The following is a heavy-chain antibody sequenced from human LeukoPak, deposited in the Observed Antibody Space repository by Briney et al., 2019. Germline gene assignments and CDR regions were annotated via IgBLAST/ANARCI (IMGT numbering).Heavy chain of an antibody. CDR3: ARESLTMLDAFDI. V-gene: IGHV1-2*02. Sequence: ASVKVSCKASGYTFTDYYMHWVRQAPGQGLEWMGWINPNTGGTNYAQKFQGRVTMTRDPSISTAYMELSRLRSDDTAVYYCARESLTMLDAFDIWGQGTMVTVSS. CDR1: GYTFTDYY. CDR2: INPNTGGT. J-gene: IGHJ3*02. D-gene: IGHD3-10*01.